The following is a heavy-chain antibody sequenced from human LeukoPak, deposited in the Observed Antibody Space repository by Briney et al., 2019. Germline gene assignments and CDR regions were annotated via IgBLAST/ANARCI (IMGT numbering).Heavy chain of an antibody. J-gene: IGHJ6*03. CDR1: GFTFSSYG. Sequence: RSGGSLRLSCAASGFTFSSYGMHWVRQAPGKGLEWVAFIRYDGSNKYYADSVKGRFTISRDNSKNTLYLQMNSLRAEDTAVYYRAKDHEWLSPYYYYYMDVWGKGTTVTISS. D-gene: IGHD6-19*01. CDR2: IRYDGSNK. CDR3: AKDHEWLSPYYYYYMDV. V-gene: IGHV3-30*02.